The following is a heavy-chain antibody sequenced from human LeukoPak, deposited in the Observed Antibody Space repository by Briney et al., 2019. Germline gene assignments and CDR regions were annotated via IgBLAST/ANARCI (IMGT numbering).Heavy chain of an antibody. Sequence: PGGSLRLSCAASGFRITNAWMNWARQAPGRGLEWVGRIKSKSDGGTTDYAAPVKGRFIISRDDSKNTLYLQMNSLKIEDTAVYYCTTDRGDYGIPFWGQGTLVTVSS. CDR1: GFRITNAW. CDR2: IKSKSDGGTT. J-gene: IGHJ4*02. D-gene: IGHD4-17*01. V-gene: IGHV3-15*07. CDR3: TTDRGDYGIPF.